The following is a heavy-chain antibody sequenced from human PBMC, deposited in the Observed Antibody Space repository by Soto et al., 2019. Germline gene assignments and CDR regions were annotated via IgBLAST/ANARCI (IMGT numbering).Heavy chain of an antibody. CDR1: GFTFSTYG. D-gene: IGHD2-15*01. J-gene: IGHJ6*03. CDR3: ARDANCNDGSCYAPNGYYMDV. Sequence: QVQLVESGGGVVQPGRSLRLSCAASGFTFSTYGMHWVRQAPGKGLEWVAVIWYDGGYKYYADSVKGRFTISRDNSKNTLFLQVNSLRAEDTAVYYCARDANCNDGSCYAPNGYYMDVWGKGTTVTVSS. CDR2: IWYDGGYK. V-gene: IGHV3-33*01.